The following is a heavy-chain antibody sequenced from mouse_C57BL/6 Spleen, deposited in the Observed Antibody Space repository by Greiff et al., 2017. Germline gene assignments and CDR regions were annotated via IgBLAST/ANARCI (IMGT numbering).Heavy chain of an antibody. CDR3: VRDWDYDAGYAMDY. D-gene: IGHD2-4*01. J-gene: IGHJ4*01. CDR1: GFTFNTYA. CDR2: LRSKSSNYAT. Sequence: EVKLVESGGGLVQPKGSLKLSCAASGFTFNTYAMHWVRQAPGKGLEWVARLRSKSSNYATYYADSVKDRFTISRDDSQSMLYLQMNNRKTEDTAMYYCVRDWDYDAGYAMDYWGQGTSVTVSS. V-gene: IGHV10-3*01.